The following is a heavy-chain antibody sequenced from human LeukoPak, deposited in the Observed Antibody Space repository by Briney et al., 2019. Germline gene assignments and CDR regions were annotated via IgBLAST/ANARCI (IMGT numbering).Heavy chain of an antibody. Sequence: GGSLRLSCAASGFTFSSYAMSWVRQAPGEGLEWVSAISGSGGSTYYADSVKGRFTISRDNSKNTLYLQMNSLRAEDTAVYYCAKALQWELLFPHWGQGTLVTVSS. CDR3: AKALQWELLFPH. CDR2: ISGSGGST. CDR1: GFTFSSYA. J-gene: IGHJ4*02. V-gene: IGHV3-23*01. D-gene: IGHD1-26*01.